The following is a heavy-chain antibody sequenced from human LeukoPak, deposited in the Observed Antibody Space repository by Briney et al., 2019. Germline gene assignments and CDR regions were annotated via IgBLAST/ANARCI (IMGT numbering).Heavy chain of an antibody. V-gene: IGHV3-7*01. Sequence: RGSLRLSCAASGFSFNIYWMSWVRQAPGKGLEWVANINHDGSEKYYVDSVKGRFTVSRDNARELLFLQMNSLRADDTAIYYCARLGPISDFDSSGYYYGPQDYWGQGTLVTVSS. CDR3: ARLGPISDFDSSGYYYGPQDY. J-gene: IGHJ4*02. D-gene: IGHD3-22*01. CDR1: GFSFNIYW. CDR2: INHDGSEK.